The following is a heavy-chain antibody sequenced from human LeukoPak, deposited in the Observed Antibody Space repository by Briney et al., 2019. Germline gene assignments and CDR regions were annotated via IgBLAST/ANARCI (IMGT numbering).Heavy chain of an antibody. Sequence: KPSETLSLTCTVSGGSISSSSYYWGWIRQPPGMGLEWIGSVYYSVSTYYNPSLKSRVTISVDTSKNQFSLKLSSVTAADAVGYYCARHGTAIYDFWSGYSAIDYWPGGTLVTVSS. D-gene: IGHD3-3*01. CDR1: GGSISSSSYY. CDR2: VYYSVST. J-gene: IGHJ4*02. V-gene: IGHV4-39*01. CDR3: ARHGTAIYDFWSGYSAIDY.